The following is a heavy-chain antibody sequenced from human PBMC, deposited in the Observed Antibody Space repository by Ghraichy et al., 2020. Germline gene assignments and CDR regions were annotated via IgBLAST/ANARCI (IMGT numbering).Heavy chain of an antibody. D-gene: IGHD1-14*01. V-gene: IGHV3-23*01. CDR1: GFTFSSFA. J-gene: IGHJ4*02. Sequence: GGSLRLSCAASGFTFSSFAMSWARQAPGKGLEWVSAISVNGDTTYYADSVKGRFTISRDISKNTLYLQMNSLRSEDTAVYYCAKVVTNHLGVVGYCFDYLGQGALVTVSS. CDR2: ISVNGDTT. CDR3: AKVVTNHLGVVGYCFDY.